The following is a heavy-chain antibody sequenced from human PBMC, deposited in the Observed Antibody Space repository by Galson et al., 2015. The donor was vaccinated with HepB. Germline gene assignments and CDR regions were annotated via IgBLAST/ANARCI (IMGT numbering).Heavy chain of an antibody. D-gene: IGHD1-26*01. CDR2: ISGSGGST. V-gene: IGHV3-23*01. CDR3: AKNSGGFWSFEY. CDR1: GFTFSDYA. Sequence: SLRLSCAASGFTFSDYAMSWVRQAPGKGLEWVSTISGSGGSTYYAETVKGRFAISRDNSENTVYLQMNTLRAEDTALYYCAKNSGGFWSFEYWGQGTLVTVSS. J-gene: IGHJ4*02.